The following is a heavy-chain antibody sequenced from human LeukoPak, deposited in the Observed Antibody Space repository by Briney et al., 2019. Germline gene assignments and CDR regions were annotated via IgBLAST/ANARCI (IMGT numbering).Heavy chain of an antibody. CDR2: IYPGDSDT. CDR1: GYSFTSYW. J-gene: IGHJ6*03. V-gene: IGHV5-51*01. D-gene: IGHD5-24*01. Sequence: GESLKISCKGSGYSFTSYWIGWVRQMPGKGLEWMGIIYPGDSDTRYSPSFQGQVTISADKSISTAYLQWSSLKASDTAMYYCAILRRWLPKSDYYYYYMDVWGKGTTVTVSS. CDR3: AILRRWLPKSDYYYYYMDV.